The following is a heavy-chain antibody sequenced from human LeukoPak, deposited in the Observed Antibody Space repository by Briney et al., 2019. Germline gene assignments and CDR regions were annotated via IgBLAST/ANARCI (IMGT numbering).Heavy chain of an antibody. V-gene: IGHV3-43*01. D-gene: IGHD6-19*01. CDR1: GFTFDDYT. Sequence: GGSLRLSCAASGFTFDDYTMHWVRQAPGKGLEWVSLISWDGGSTYYADSVKGRFTISRDNSKNSLYLQMNSLRTEDTALYYCAEDLHVDAVAGPLDYWGQGTLVTVSS. CDR2: ISWDGGST. J-gene: IGHJ4*02. CDR3: AEDLHVDAVAGPLDY.